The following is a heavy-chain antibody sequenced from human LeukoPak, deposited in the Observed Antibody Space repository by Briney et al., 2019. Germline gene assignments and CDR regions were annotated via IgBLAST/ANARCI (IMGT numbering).Heavy chain of an antibody. CDR3: AREQLWFGELLEYYYYGMDV. CDR1: GFTFSSYG. J-gene: IGHJ6*02. V-gene: IGHV3-33*01. CDR2: IWYDGSNK. D-gene: IGHD3-10*01. Sequence: GGSLGLSCAASGFTFSSYGMHWVRQAPGKGLEWVAVIWYDGSNKYYADSVKGRFTISRDNSKNTLYLQMNSLRAEDTAVYYCAREQLWFGELLEYYYYGMDVWGQGTTVTVSS.